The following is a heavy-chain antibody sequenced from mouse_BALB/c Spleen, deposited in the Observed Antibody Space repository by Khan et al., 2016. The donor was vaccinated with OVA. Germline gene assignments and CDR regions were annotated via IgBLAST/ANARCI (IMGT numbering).Heavy chain of an antibody. CDR1: GFSLTGYG. Sequence: QVQLKESGPGLVAPSQSLSITCTVSGFSLTGYGVNWVRQPPGKGLEWLGMIWGDGSTDYNSALKYRLSIGKDNSKSQVFLKLKSLQTDDTARYYCARAYYGNYREAMDYWGQGTSVTVFS. CDR3: ARAYYGNYREAMDY. D-gene: IGHD2-10*01. J-gene: IGHJ4*01. CDR2: IWGDGST. V-gene: IGHV2-6-7*01.